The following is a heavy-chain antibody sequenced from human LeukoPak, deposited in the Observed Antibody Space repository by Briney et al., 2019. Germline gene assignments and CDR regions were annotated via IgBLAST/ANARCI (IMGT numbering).Heavy chain of an antibody. CDR1: GFSLSTSGVG. CDR2: IFWDDDK. Sequence: SGPTLIKPTETLTLTCTFSGFSLSTSGVGVGWIRQPPGKALEWLAFIFWDDDKRYSPSLKSRLTITKDTSRNQVVPTMTNLDPVDTATYYCAHRPHYSGSGSYSFQHWGQGTLVTVSS. J-gene: IGHJ1*01. V-gene: IGHV2-5*02. CDR3: AHRPHYSGSGSYSFQH. D-gene: IGHD3-10*01.